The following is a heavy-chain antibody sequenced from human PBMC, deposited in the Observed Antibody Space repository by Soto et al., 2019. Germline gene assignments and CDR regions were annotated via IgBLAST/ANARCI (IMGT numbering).Heavy chain of an antibody. CDR2: ISTDASST. V-gene: IGHV3-74*01. J-gene: IGHJ1*01. CDR3: ARLPNKSPQN. Sequence: EVQLVESGGGLVQPGGSLRLSCAASGFTFSSYWMHWVRQAPGKGLVWVSSISTDASSTSYADPVKGRFTISRDNAKNTLYLXMNSVRAEDTAVYYCARLPNKSPQNWGQGTLVIVSP. CDR1: GFTFSSYW.